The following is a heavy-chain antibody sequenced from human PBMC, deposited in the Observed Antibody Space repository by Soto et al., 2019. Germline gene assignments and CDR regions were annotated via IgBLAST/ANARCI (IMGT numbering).Heavy chain of an antibody. D-gene: IGHD2-15*01. CDR2: IDWDDDK. Sequence: SGPTLVNPTQTLTLTCTFSGSSLSTSGMCVSWIRQPPGKALEWLARIDWDDDKYYSTSLKTRLTISKDTSKNQVVLTMTNMDPVDTATYYCARLVVVAATGTNWFDPWGQGTLVTVSS. CDR1: GSSLSTSGMC. CDR3: ARLVVVAATGTNWFDP. J-gene: IGHJ5*02. V-gene: IGHV2-70*11.